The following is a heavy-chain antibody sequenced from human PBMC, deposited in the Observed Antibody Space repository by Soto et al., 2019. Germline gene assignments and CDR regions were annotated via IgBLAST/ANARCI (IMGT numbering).Heavy chain of an antibody. CDR2: INPNSGGT. CDR3: ARGVSGIAAYYYYYGMDV. D-gene: IGHD6-13*01. CDR1: GYTFTGYY. V-gene: IGHV1-2*04. J-gene: IGHJ6*02. Sequence: ASVKVSCKASGYTFTGYYMHWVRQAPGQGLEWMGWINPNSGGTNYAQKFQGWVTMTRGTSISTAYMELSRLRSDDTAVYYCARGVSGIAAYYYYYGMDVWGQGTTVTVS.